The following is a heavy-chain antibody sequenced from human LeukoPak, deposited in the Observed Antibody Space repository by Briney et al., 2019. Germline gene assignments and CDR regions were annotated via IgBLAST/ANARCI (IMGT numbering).Heavy chain of an antibody. J-gene: IGHJ5*02. V-gene: IGHV1-18*04. D-gene: IGHD3-9*01. CDR1: GYTFTSYG. Sequence: ASVKVSCKASGYTFTSYGISWVRQAPGQGLEWMGWISAYNGNTNYAQKLQGRVTMTTDTSTSTAYMELRSLRSDDTAVYYCARRTEYYDILTETWFDPWGQGTLVTVSS. CDR2: ISAYNGNT. CDR3: ARRTEYYDILTETWFDP.